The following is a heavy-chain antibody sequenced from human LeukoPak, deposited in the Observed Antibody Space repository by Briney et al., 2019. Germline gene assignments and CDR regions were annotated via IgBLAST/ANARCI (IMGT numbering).Heavy chain of an antibody. V-gene: IGHV1-2*02. CDR2: LNRNGRGT. J-gene: IGHJ5*02. CDR1: GYTFTGSY. CDR3: TRVKTYAGTDP. Sequence: ASVTVSCTASGYTFTGSYMHCVRHALGPGVEWMRWLNRNGRGTNSAQKFQGGEIMNRDPYISHAYMELSRLRYGDTAVSYRTRVKTYAGTDPWGQGTLVTVSS. D-gene: IGHD4-23*01.